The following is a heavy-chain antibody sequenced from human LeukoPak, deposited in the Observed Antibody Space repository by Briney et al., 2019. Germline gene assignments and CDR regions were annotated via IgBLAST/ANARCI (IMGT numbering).Heavy chain of an antibody. Sequence: GALRLSCAASGFTFSSYAMSWVRQAPGKGLEWVSAISGSGGSTYYADSVKGRFTISSDNSKNTLYLQMNSLRAEDTAVYYCAKGGRYYGSGSYYRIWGQGTLVTVSS. CDR2: ISGSGGST. CDR1: GFTFSSYA. J-gene: IGHJ4*02. V-gene: IGHV3-23*01. D-gene: IGHD3-10*01. CDR3: AKGGRYYGSGSYYRI.